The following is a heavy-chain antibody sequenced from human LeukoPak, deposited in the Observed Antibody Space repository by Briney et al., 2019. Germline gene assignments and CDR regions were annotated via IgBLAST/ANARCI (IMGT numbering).Heavy chain of an antibody. J-gene: IGHJ4*02. CDR2: IYTSGST. Sequence: KPSETLSLTCTVSGGSISSYYWSWIRQPAGKGLEWIGRIYTSGSTNYNPSLKSRVTMSVDTSKNQFSLKLSSVPAADTAVYYCARETRGFWSGYPETNFDYWGQGTLVTVSS. CDR3: ARETRGFWSGYPETNFDY. V-gene: IGHV4-4*07. CDR1: GGSISSYY. D-gene: IGHD3-3*01.